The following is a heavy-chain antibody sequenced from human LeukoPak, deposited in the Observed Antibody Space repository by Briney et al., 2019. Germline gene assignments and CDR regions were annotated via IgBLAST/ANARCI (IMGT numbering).Heavy chain of an antibody. Sequence: SGGSLRLSCAASGFSFSNYWMSWVRQSPEKGLEWVANIKEDGSARYYVDSVKGRFTISRDNPKNSLYLQMGSLRADDTATYYCARDPRDDHNSLDYWGQGTQVTVSS. CDR1: GFSFSNYW. CDR3: ARDPRDDHNSLDY. J-gene: IGHJ4*02. V-gene: IGHV3-7*03. D-gene: IGHD5-24*01. CDR2: IKEDGSAR.